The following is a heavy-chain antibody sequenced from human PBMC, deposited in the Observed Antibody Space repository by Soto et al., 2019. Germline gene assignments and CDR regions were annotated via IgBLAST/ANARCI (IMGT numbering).Heavy chain of an antibody. CDR2: IYYSGST. CDR3: ARGTMVRGVTDDYYFDY. Sequence: SETLSLTCTVSGGSISSSSYYWGWIRQPPGKGLEWIGSIYYSGSTYYNPSLKSRVTISVDTSKNQFSLKLSSATAADTAVYYCARGTMVRGVTDDYYFDYWGQGTLVT. V-gene: IGHV4-39*01. J-gene: IGHJ4*02. CDR1: GGSISSSSYY. D-gene: IGHD3-10*01.